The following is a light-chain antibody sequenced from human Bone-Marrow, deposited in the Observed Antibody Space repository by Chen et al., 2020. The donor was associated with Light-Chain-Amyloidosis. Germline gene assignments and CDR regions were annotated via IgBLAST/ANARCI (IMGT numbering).Light chain of an antibody. CDR2: RDT. CDR3: QSADSSGTYEVI. CDR1: DLPTKY. J-gene: IGLJ2*01. V-gene: IGLV3-25*03. Sequence: SYELPQPPSVSGSPAHTPRITCSGDDLPTKYAYWYQQKPGQAPVLVIHRDTERPSGISERFSGSSSGTTATLTISGVQAEDEADYHCQSADSSGTYEVIFGGGTKLTVL.